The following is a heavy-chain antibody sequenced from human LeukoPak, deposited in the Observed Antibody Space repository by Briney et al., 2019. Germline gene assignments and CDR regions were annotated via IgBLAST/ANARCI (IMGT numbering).Heavy chain of an antibody. CDR1: GGTFSSYA. CDR3: ARDIGRFLEWLPARIYGMDV. V-gene: IGHV1-69*13. Sequence: SVKVSCKASGGTFSSYAVSWVRQAPGQGLEWMGGIIPIFGTANYAQKFQGRVTITADESTSTAYMELSSLRSEDTAVYYCARDIGRFLEWLPARIYGMDVWGQGTTVTVSS. J-gene: IGHJ6*02. D-gene: IGHD3-3*01. CDR2: IIPIFGTA.